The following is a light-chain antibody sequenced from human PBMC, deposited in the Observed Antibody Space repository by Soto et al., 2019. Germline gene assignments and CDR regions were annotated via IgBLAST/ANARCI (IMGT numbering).Light chain of an antibody. Sequence: EIVMTQYPATLYVSPGERATLSCRASQSVSGYLGWYQQKPGQAPRLLIYGASTRATGIPARFSGSGSGTEFTLTISSLQSEDFAVYYCQQYNNWLLTFGGGTKVDNK. CDR1: QSVSGY. V-gene: IGKV3-15*01. CDR2: GAS. CDR3: QQYNNWLLT. J-gene: IGKJ4*01.